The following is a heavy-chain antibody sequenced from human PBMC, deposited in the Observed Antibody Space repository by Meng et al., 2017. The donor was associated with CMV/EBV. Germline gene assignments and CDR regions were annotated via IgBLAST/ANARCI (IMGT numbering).Heavy chain of an antibody. CDR2: IIPIFGTA. J-gene: IGHJ2*01. CDR1: GGTFSSYA. D-gene: IGHD5-24*01. V-gene: IGHV1-69*05. CDR3: ATAPRWLKKSDWYFDL. Sequence: SVKVSCKASGGTFSSYAISWVRQAPGQGLEWMGGIIPIFGTANYAQKFQGRVTITTDESTSTAYMELSSLRSEDTAVYYCATAPRWLKKSDWYFDLWGRGNLVTVSS.